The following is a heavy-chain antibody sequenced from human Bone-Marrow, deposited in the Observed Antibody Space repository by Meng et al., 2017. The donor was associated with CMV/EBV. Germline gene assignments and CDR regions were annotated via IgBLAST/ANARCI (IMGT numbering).Heavy chain of an antibody. J-gene: IGHJ4*02. D-gene: IGHD4-11*01. CDR2: INPSGGST. CDR3: ARDHLVRHEYSKPHFDS. CDR1: GYTFTNYY. V-gene: IGHV1-46*01. Sequence: ASVKVSCKASGYTFTNYYMHWVRQAPGQGLEWVAIINPSGGSTNYAQKFQGRVTMTRDTSTSTVYMELSRLTSEDTAVYHCARDHLVRHEYSKPHFDSWGQGTLVTVSS.